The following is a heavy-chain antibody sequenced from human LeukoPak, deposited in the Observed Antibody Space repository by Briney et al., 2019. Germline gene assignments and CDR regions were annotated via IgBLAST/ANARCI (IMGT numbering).Heavy chain of an antibody. D-gene: IGHD3-22*01. Sequence: ASVKVSCKASGYTFTSYYMHWVRQAPGQGLEWMGIINPSGGSTSYAQKFQGRVTMTRDTSTSTVYMELSSLRSEDTAVYSCARDWLSDSSGYYPSPGFDYWGQGTLVTVSS. CDR1: GYTFTSYY. CDR3: ARDWLSDSSGYYPSPGFDY. J-gene: IGHJ4*02. V-gene: IGHV1-46*01. CDR2: INPSGGST.